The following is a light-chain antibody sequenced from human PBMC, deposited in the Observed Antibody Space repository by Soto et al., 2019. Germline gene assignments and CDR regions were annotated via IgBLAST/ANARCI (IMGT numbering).Light chain of an antibody. CDR1: QSVSSN. CDR3: QQRSNWTT. Sequence: EIVMTQSPATLSVSPGERATLSCRASQSVSSNLAWYQQKPGQAPRLLIYGASSRATGIPDRFSGRGSGTDFTLTITSLEPEDFAVYYCQQRSNWTTFGQGTRLEI. V-gene: IGKV3-11*01. CDR2: GAS. J-gene: IGKJ5*01.